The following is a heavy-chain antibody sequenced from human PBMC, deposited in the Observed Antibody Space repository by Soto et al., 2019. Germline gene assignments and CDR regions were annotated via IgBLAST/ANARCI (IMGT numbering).Heavy chain of an antibody. D-gene: IGHD3-3*01. CDR2: IRSKANAYAT. CDR1: GFTFSDST. CDR3: TRLRLLWGPIDY. J-gene: IGHJ4*02. V-gene: IGHV3-73*01. Sequence: GGALRLSCVVSGFTFSDSTIHWARQASGKGLEWVGRIRSKANAYATVEAASVRGRFTISRDDSMNTAYLQMNSLKTEDTAVYFCTRLRLLWGPIDYCGQGTPVTVSS.